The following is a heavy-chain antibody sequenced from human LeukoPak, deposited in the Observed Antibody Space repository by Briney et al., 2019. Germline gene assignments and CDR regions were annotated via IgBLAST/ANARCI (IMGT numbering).Heavy chain of an antibody. V-gene: IGHV4-39*01. J-gene: IGHJ4*02. CDR3: ARHKFAAYYYDSSGYYPGGVFDY. CDR2: IYYSGST. Sequence: SETLSLTCTVSGGSISSYYWSWIRQPPGKGLEWIGSIYYSGSTYYNPSLKSRVTISVDTSKNQFSLKLSSVTAADTAVYYCARHKFAAYYYDSSGYYPGGVFDYWGQGTLVTVSS. D-gene: IGHD3-22*01. CDR1: GGSISSYY.